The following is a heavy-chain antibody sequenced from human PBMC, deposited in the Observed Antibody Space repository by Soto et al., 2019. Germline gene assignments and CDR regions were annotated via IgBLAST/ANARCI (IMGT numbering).Heavy chain of an antibody. CDR1: GGSGTSYD. J-gene: IGHJ6*01. CDR2: IYSSGTT. CDR3: ARDGVGPHGMDV. V-gene: IGHV4-4*07. D-gene: IGHD2-8*01. Sequence: SETLSLTCTVSGGSGTSYDGSWIRQPAGKGLDWSGRIYSSGTTDYKPSLKSRVTLSLDKSQNQVSLKLSSVTAADSGTSYCARDGVGPHGMDVWGQGTTLTVSS.